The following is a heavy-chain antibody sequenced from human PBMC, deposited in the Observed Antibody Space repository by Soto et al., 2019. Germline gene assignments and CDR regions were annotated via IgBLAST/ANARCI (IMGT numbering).Heavy chain of an antibody. J-gene: IGHJ6*02. CDR1: GFTFSNFV. Sequence: RRLSCAASGFTFSNFVMRWVRQTPGKGLEWVSTITETGGDTYYTDSVKGRFTISRDNSKNTLYLQMSSLRAEDTALYYCTKASSDRHHMDVWGQGTTVTVSS. CDR2: ITETGGDT. V-gene: IGHV3-23*01. CDR3: TKASSDRHHMDV.